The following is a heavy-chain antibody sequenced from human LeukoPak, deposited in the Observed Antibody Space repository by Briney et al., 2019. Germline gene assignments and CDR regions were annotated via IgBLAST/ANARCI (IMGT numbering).Heavy chain of an antibody. V-gene: IGHV4-39*07. CDR3: VKEGF. CDR2: MYYIGST. Sequence: SETLSLTCTVSGGSISSSTYYWGWIRQPPGKGLEWIASMYYIGSTYYDPSLKSRVTISQDTSKNQFSLELDSVTAADTAVYYCVKEGFWGRGTLVTVSS. J-gene: IGHJ4*02. CDR1: GGSISSSTYY.